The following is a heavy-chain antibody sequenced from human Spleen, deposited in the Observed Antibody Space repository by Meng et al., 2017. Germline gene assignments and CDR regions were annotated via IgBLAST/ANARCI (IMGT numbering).Heavy chain of an antibody. V-gene: IGHV4-34*01. CDR2: INHSGST. Sequence: QLQLQQWGAGLLKPPEPLSLTCAVYGGSFSGYYWSWIRQPPRKGLEWIGEINHSGSTNYHPSLKSRVTIPVDTSKNQFSLKLSSVPAADTAVYYCARGRGSGWYFHHFDYWGQGTLVTVSS. CDR1: GGSFSGYY. J-gene: IGHJ4*02. D-gene: IGHD6-19*01. CDR3: ARGRGSGWYFHHFDY.